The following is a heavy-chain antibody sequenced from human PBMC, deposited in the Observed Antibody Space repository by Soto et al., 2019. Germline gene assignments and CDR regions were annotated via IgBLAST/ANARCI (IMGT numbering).Heavy chain of an antibody. CDR1: GFTFSSYA. D-gene: IGHD3-9*01. V-gene: IGHV3-23*01. Sequence: PGGSLRLSCAASGFTFSSYAMSWVRQAPGKGLEWVSAISGSGGSTYYADSVKGRFTISRDNSKNTLYLQMNSLRAEDTAVYYCAKSSNYDILTGYYTDAFDIWGQGTMVTVSS. CDR3: AKSSNYDILTGYYTDAFDI. J-gene: IGHJ3*02. CDR2: ISGSGGST.